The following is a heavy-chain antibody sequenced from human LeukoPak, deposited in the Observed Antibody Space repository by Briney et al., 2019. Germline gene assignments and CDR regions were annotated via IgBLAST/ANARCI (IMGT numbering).Heavy chain of an antibody. Sequence: SGTLSLTCAVYGGSFSGYYWSWIRQPPGKGLEWIGEINHSGSTNYNPSLKSRVTISVDTSKNQFSLKLSSVTAADTAVYYCARGRYGTVFDYWGQGTLVTVSS. D-gene: IGHD1-14*01. CDR1: GGSFSGYY. J-gene: IGHJ4*02. CDR3: ARGRYGTVFDY. V-gene: IGHV4-34*01. CDR2: INHSGST.